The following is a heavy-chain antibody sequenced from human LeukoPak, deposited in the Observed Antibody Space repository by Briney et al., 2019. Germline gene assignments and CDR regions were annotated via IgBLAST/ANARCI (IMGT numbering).Heavy chain of an antibody. V-gene: IGHV1-18*01. CDR1: GYTFTSYG. Sequence: ASVKVSCKASGYTFTSYGISWVRQASGQGLEWMGWISAYNGNTNYAQKLQGRVTMTTDTSTSTAYMELRSLRSDDTAVYYCARSHDYGNLPYYYYMDVWGKGTTVTVSS. D-gene: IGHD4-11*01. CDR3: ARSHDYGNLPYYYYMDV. CDR2: ISAYNGNT. J-gene: IGHJ6*03.